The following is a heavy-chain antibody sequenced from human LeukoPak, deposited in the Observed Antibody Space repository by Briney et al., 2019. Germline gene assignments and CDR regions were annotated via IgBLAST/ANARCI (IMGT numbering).Heavy chain of an antibody. Sequence: GGPLRLSCAASGFTFSSSAMNWVRQAPGKGLEWVSVISNSGAYTNYADSVKGRFTISRDNSKNTVYLQMNSLRAEDTAVYYCAKEWHTEGWGQGTVVTVSS. CDR2: ISNSGAYT. J-gene: IGHJ4*02. CDR1: GFTFSSSA. V-gene: IGHV3-23*01. CDR3: AKEWHTEG. D-gene: IGHD1-14*01.